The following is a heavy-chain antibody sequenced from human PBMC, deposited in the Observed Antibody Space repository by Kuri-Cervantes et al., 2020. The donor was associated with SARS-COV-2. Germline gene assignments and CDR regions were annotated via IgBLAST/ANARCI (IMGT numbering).Heavy chain of an antibody. V-gene: IGHV4-34*01. CDR3: ARRAAAGTILLDY. Sequence: ESLKISCAVYGGSFSGYYWSWIRQPPGKGLEWIGEINHSGSTNYNPSLKSRVTISVDTSKNQFSLKLSYVTAADTAVYYCARRAAAGTILLDYWGQGTLVTVSS. J-gene: IGHJ4*02. CDR1: GGSFSGYY. D-gene: IGHD6-13*01. CDR2: INHSGST.